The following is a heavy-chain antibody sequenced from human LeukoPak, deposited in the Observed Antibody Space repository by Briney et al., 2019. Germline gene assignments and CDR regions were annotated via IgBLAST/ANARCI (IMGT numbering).Heavy chain of an antibody. CDR2: INTNTGNP. V-gene: IGHV7-4-1*02. CDR1: GYTFTSYA. CDR3: ARDLDSSGWFWGYYYYYGMDV. D-gene: IGHD6-19*01. J-gene: IGHJ6*02. Sequence: ASVKVSCKASGYTFTSYAMNWVRQAPGQGLEWMGWINTNTGNPTYAQGFTGRFVFSLDTSVSTAYLQISSLKAEDTAVYYCARDLDSSGWFWGYYYYYGMDVWGQGTTVTVSS.